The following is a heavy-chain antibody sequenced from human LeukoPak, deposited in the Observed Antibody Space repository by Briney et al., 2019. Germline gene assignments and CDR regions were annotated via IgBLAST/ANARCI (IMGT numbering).Heavy chain of an antibody. J-gene: IGHJ3*02. CDR3: ASIDPSSGSYADAFDI. V-gene: IGHV1-69*13. Sequence: SVKVSCKASGGTFSSYAISWVRQAPGQGLEWMGGIIPLFGTANYAQKFQGRVTITADESTSTAYMELSSLRSEDTAVYYCASIDPSSGSYADAFDIWGQGTMVTVSS. CDR2: IIPLFGTA. CDR1: GGTFSSYA. D-gene: IGHD1-26*01.